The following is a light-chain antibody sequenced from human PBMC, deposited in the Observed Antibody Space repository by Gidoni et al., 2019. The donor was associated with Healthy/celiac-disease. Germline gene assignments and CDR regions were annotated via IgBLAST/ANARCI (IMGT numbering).Light chain of an antibody. V-gene: IGKV4-1*01. Sequence: DIVMTQSPDSLAVPLGGRATINCKSSQSVLYSSNNKNYLAWYQQKPGQPPKLLIYWASTRESGVPDRFSGSGSGTDFTLTISSLQAEDVAVYYCQQYYSTLPTFGQGTKVEIK. CDR1: QSVLYSSNNKNY. CDR3: QQYYSTLPT. CDR2: WAS. J-gene: IGKJ1*01.